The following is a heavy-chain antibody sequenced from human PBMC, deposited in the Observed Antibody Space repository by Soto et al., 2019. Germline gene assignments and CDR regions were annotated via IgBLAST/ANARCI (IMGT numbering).Heavy chain of an antibody. CDR3: AKRPVGPYCSGGSCYPSSLE. J-gene: IGHJ4*02. CDR2: ISPSGGRT. Sequence: EVQLLDSGGGLVQPGGSLRLSCAASGFTFYSYAMSWVRQAPGKGLEWVSSISPSGGRTYYADFVEGRFTIFRDNSKSTLSLQMNSLRVEDTAVYFCAKRPVGPYCSGGSCYPSSLEWGQGTLVTVSS. V-gene: IGHV3-23*01. CDR1: GFTFYSYA. D-gene: IGHD2-15*01.